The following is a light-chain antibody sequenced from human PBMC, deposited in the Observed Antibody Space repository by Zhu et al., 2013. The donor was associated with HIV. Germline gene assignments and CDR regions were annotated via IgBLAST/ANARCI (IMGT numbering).Light chain of an antibody. V-gene: IGLV1-40*01. J-gene: IGLJ3*02. CDR2: GNS. Sequence: QSVLTQPPSVSGAPGQRVTISCTGSSSNIGAGYDVHWYQHVPGRAPRLLIYGNSNRPSGVPDRFSGSKSGTSASLAITGLQAEDEADYYCQSYDSSLSAWVFGGGTKLTVL. CDR3: QSYDSSLSAWV. CDR1: SSNIGAGYD.